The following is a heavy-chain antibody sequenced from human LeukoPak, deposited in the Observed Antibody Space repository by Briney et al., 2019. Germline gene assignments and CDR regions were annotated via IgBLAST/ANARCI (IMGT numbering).Heavy chain of an antibody. CDR3: ARGGRFLGYYDFWSGYSNFDY. CDR1: GGSFSGYY. J-gene: IGHJ4*02. CDR2: INHSGST. D-gene: IGHD3-3*01. Sequence: SETLSLTCAVYGGSFSGYYWSWIRQPPGKGLDWIGEINHSGSTNYNPSLKSRVTISVDTSKNQFSLKLSSVTAADTAVYYCARGGRFLGYYDFWSGYSNFDYWGQGTLVTVSS. V-gene: IGHV4-34*01.